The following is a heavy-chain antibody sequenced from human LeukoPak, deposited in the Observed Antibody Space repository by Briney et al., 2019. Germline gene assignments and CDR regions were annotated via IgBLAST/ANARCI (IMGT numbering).Heavy chain of an antibody. CDR2: IFYSGST. CDR3: AKSNGYGLIDI. J-gene: IGHJ3*02. Sequence: NPSETLSLTCAVYGGSFSGYYWSWIRPPPGKGLEWIGNIFYSGSTYYSPSLKSRVTISLDTSRNQFSLKLNSVTAADTAVYYCAKSNGYGLIDIWGQGTMVTVSS. CDR1: GGSFSGYY. D-gene: IGHD3-22*01. V-gene: IGHV4-34*12.